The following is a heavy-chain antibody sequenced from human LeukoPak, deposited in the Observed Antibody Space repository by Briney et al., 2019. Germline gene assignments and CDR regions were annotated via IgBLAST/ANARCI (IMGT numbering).Heavy chain of an antibody. CDR2: INHSGST. Sequence: SGTLSLTCAVYGGSFSGYYWSWIRQPPGKGLEWVGEINHSGSTNYNPSLKSRVTISVDTSKCQFSLKLSSVTAADTAVYYCARAEAGIFDYWGQGTLVTVSS. V-gene: IGHV4-34*01. CDR1: GGSFSGYY. CDR3: ARAEAGIFDY. J-gene: IGHJ4*02. D-gene: IGHD2-15*01.